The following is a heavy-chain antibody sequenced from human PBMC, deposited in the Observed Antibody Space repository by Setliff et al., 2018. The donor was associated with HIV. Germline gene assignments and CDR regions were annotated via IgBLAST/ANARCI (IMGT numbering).Heavy chain of an antibody. CDR1: SDSLSSHY. D-gene: IGHD6-25*01. CDR3: ARELRTMEGPRLVYYMDV. CDR2: IYINGIT. J-gene: IGHJ6*03. V-gene: IGHV4-59*11. Sequence: SETLSLTCTVSSDSLSSHYWSWIRQPPGKGLEWVGHIYINGITNYSPSLESRVTISVDTSKNQFSLKMTSVTAADTAVYYCARELRTMEGPRLVYYMDVWGKGTTVTVSS.